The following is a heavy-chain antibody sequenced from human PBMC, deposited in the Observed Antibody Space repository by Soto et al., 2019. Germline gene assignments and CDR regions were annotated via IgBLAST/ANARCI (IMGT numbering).Heavy chain of an antibody. Sequence: EVQLVQSGAEVKKPGESLKISCKGSGYSFTSYWIGWVRQMPGKGLEWMGIIYPGDSDTRYSPSFQGQVTISADKSISTAYLQWSSLKASDTAMYYCARLSSGWAKKVPGYYYGMDVWGQGTTVTVSS. CDR2: IYPGDSDT. D-gene: IGHD6-19*01. J-gene: IGHJ6*02. CDR3: ARLSSGWAKKVPGYYYGMDV. CDR1: GYSFTSYW. V-gene: IGHV5-51*03.